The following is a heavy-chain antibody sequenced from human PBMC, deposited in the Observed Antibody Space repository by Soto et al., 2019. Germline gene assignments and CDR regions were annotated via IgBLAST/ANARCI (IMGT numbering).Heavy chain of an antibody. CDR3: ARDRGVAPPVAGNTHYYYYMDG. D-gene: IGHD6-13*01. Sequence: QDQLVQSGVEVKKPGASVKVSCKASGYSFTNYGITWVRQAPGQGFEWMGWISAYNGNTNYAQNFQGRVTMTTDASTSTAYLELRSLSSDDTDVYYCARDRGVAPPVAGNTHYYYYMDGWGKGTTVTVSS. CDR2: ISAYNGNT. V-gene: IGHV1-18*01. CDR1: GYSFTNYG. J-gene: IGHJ6*03.